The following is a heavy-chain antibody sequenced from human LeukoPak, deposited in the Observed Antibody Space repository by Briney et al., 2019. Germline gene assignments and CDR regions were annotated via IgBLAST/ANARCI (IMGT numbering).Heavy chain of an antibody. V-gene: IGHV1-69*05. Sequence: SVKVSCKASGGTFSRYAFSWVRQAPGQGLEWIGGIIPTLGTSNYAQKFQGRVTIITDESTSTAYMDMSSLRSEDTAVYYCARTSSTRGSTTWRWFGPWGQGTLVTVSS. CDR2: IIPTLGTS. J-gene: IGHJ5*02. D-gene: IGHD2/OR15-2a*01. CDR1: GGTFSRYA. CDR3: ARTSSTRGSTTWRWFGP.